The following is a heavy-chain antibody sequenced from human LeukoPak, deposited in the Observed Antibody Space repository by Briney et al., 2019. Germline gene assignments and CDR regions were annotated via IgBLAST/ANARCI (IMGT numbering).Heavy chain of an antibody. D-gene: IGHD3-10*01. Sequence: PGGSLRLSCAASGFTFSSYAMSWVRPAPGKGLEWVSAISGSGLSTYYADSVMGRFTISRDNSKNTLYLQMNRLRAEDTAVYYCAKDLSRSLITMVRGLDHWGQGTPVIVSS. CDR3: AKDLSRSLITMVRGLDH. J-gene: IGHJ4*02. CDR2: ISGSGLST. CDR1: GFTFSSYA. V-gene: IGHV3-23*01.